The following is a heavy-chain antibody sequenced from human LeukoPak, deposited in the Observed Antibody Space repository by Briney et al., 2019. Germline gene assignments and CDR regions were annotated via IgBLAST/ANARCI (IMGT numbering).Heavy chain of an antibody. V-gene: IGHV1-2*02. CDR2: LNPHSGGT. CDR3: ARGLRTINGLDV. Sequence: ASVKVSCKASGYTLRDYYIYWVRQAPGQGLEWLGWLNPHSGGTNYAQKFQGRVTLTSDTSISTAYMELTPLTSDDTAIYYCARGLRTINGLDVWGQGTTVIVSS. J-gene: IGHJ6*02. CDR1: GYTLRDYY. D-gene: IGHD2-2*01.